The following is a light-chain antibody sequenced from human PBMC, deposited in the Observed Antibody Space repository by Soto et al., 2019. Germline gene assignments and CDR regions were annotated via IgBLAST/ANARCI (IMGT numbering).Light chain of an antibody. J-gene: IGKJ5*01. CDR3: QQYNNWPPIT. Sequence: EIVMTQSPATLSVSPGDTVTLSCRASQSVRNNLAWYQQKPGQAPRLLIYGASTRATGIPARFSGSGSGTDFTLPISSIQSEDFALYYCQQYNNWPPITFGQGTRLEIK. V-gene: IGKV3-15*01. CDR1: QSVRNN. CDR2: GAS.